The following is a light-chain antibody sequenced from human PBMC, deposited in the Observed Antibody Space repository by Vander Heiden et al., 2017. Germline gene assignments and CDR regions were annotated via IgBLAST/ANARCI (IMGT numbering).Light chain of an antibody. CDR1: QSISRF. CDR2: KAS. V-gene: IGKV1-39*01. CDR3: QESYTAPLT. Sequence: DNQMTQSPSYLSASVGDRVTIPCRASQSISRFLDWYQQKPGRAPQLLIYKASNLQSGVPSRFSGSGSGTEFALTISSLQPDDFATYYCQESYTAPLTFGPGTKVEVK. J-gene: IGKJ1*01.